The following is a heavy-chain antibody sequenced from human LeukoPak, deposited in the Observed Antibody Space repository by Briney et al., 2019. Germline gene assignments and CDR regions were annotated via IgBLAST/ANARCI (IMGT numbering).Heavy chain of an antibody. Sequence: SETLSLTCTVPGGSISSYYWSWIRQPPGKGLEWIAYIYYSGSTNYNPSLKSRVTISVDTSKNQFSLKLSSVTAADTAVYCCATYHFRGDTHYFDYWGQGILVTVSS. J-gene: IGHJ4*02. V-gene: IGHV4-59*01. CDR1: GGSISSYY. CDR2: IYYSGST. D-gene: IGHD3-10*02. CDR3: ATYHFRGDTHYFDY.